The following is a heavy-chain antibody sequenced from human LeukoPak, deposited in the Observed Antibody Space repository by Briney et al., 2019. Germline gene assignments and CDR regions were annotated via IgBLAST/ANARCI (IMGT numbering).Heavy chain of an antibody. CDR1: GFTFSRSA. J-gene: IGHJ4*02. D-gene: IGHD6-6*01. CDR3: AKGSAAGRPYYFDS. CDR2: ISRSDGST. Sequence: GGSLRLSCAASGFTFSRSAMSWVRQAPGKGLEWVSAISRSDGSTYYADSVKGRFTISRDNSKNTLYLEMNSLRAEDTAVYYCAKGSAAGRPYYFDSWGQGTLVTVSS. V-gene: IGHV3-23*01.